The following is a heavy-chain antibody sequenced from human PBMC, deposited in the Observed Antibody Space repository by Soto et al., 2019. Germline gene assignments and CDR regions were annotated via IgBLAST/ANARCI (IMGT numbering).Heavy chain of an antibody. D-gene: IGHD3-22*01. CDR3: ARGRTVRNYADDSSDYFYFFDY. V-gene: IGHV4-59*01. CDR2: VHYTGST. J-gene: IGHJ4*02. Sequence: SETLSLTCTVSGDSISTFYWGWMRQSPGKGLEWIGYVHYTGSTNYNPSLKSRVTISVDRSKNQFSLKLTSANAADTAVYYCARGRTVRNYADDSSDYFYFFDYWGQGTQVTVSS. CDR1: GDSISTFY.